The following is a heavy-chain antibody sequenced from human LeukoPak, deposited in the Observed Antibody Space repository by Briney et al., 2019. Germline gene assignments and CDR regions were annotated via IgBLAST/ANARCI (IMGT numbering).Heavy chain of an antibody. CDR3: ARDYGEWGRYYFDY. Sequence: ASVKVSCKASGGTFSSYAISWVRQAPGQGLEWVGRIIPIFGTANYAQKFQGRVTITTDESTSTAYMELSSLRSEDTAVYYCARDYGEWGRYYFDYWGQGTLVTVSS. CDR1: GGTFSSYA. J-gene: IGHJ4*02. CDR2: IIPIFGTA. V-gene: IGHV1-69*05. D-gene: IGHD1-26*01.